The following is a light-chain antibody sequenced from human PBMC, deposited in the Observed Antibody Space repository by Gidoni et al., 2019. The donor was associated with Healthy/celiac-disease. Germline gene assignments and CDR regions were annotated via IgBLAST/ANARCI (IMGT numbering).Light chain of an antibody. CDR1: QSISSW. V-gene: IGKV1-5*03. Sequence: RVTITCRASQSISSWLAWYQQKPGKAPKLLIYKASSLESGVPSRFSGSGSGTEFTLTISSLQPDDFATYYCQQYNSYPWTFXXXTKVEIK. CDR2: KAS. CDR3: QQYNSYPWT. J-gene: IGKJ1*01.